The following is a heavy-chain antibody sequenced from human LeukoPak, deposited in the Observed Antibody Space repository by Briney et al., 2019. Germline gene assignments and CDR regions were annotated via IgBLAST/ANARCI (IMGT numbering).Heavy chain of an antibody. CDR1: GFSFRSYW. CDR2: INNDGRSA. CDR3: VRDVWGDRDGFFEY. Sequence: GGSLRLSCAASGFSFRSYWTHWVRQAPGKGLVWVSRINNDGRSASYAESVTGRFTMSRDNAKNTLYLQMNSLRAEDTAVYYCVRDVWGDRDGFFEYWGQGTLVTVSS. V-gene: IGHV3-74*01. D-gene: IGHD2-21*01. J-gene: IGHJ4*02.